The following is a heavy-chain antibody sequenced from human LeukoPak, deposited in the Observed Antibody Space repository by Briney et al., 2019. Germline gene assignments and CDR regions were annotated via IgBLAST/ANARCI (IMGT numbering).Heavy chain of an antibody. CDR1: GGSISSSGYY. CDR3: ATRSYYYDSSGYE. CDR2: IYYSGST. Sequence: SETLSLTCTVSGGSISSSGYYWGWIRQPPGKGLEWIGSIYYSGSTYYNPSLRSRVTISVDTSKNQFSLKLSSVTAAGTAVYYCATRSYYYDSSGYEWGQGTLVTVSS. J-gene: IGHJ4*02. V-gene: IGHV4-39*01. D-gene: IGHD3-22*01.